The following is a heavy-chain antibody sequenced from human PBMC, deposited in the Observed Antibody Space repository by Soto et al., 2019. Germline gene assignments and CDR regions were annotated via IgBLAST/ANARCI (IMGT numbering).Heavy chain of an antibody. CDR2: IGSSSSYT. J-gene: IGHJ3*02. CDR1: GFTFSDYY. V-gene: IGHV3-11*05. CDR3: ARDADILTGSDAFDI. D-gene: IGHD3-9*01. Sequence: QVPLVESGGGLVKPGGSLRLSCAASGFTFSDYYMSWIRQAPGKGLEWVSYIGSSSSYTNYADSVKGRFTISRDSAKNPLYLQMNSLRAEDTAVYYCARDADILTGSDAFDIWGQGTMVTVSS.